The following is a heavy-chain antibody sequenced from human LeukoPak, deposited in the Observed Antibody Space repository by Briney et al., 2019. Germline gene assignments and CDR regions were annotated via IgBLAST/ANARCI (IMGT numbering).Heavy chain of an antibody. CDR2: IYPGESDT. V-gene: IGHV5-51*01. CDR1: GYSFTDYW. CDR3: AIRYSGSYNDY. D-gene: IGHD1-26*01. J-gene: IGHJ4*02. Sequence: GESLKISCKGSGYSFTDYWIGWVRQMPGKGLEWMGVIYPGESDTRYSPCFQGQVTISADKSISTASPQWSSLKASDTAMYYCAIRYSGSYNDYWGQGTLVTVSS.